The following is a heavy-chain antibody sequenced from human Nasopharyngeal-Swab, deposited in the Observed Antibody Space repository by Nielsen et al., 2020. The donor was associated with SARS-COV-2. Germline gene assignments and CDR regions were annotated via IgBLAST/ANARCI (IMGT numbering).Heavy chain of an antibody. V-gene: IGHV3-48*04. CDR2: ITSGNSV. CDR3: ARERGGDYGDY. J-gene: IGHJ4*02. D-gene: IGHD4-17*01. Sequence: GESLKISCVTSGFTFSPYTMTWVRQAPGKGLQWISYITSGNSVQYADSVRGRFTISRDNAKNSLYLQMNSLTAEDTAVYYCARERGGDYGDYWGQGTLVTVSS. CDR1: GFTFSPYT.